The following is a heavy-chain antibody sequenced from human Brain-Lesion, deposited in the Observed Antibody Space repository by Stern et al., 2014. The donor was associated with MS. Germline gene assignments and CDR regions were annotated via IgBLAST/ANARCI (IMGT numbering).Heavy chain of an antibody. V-gene: IGHV4-30-4*01. J-gene: IGHJ5*02. CDR2: LYYIGIT. Sequence: VQLVESGPGLVKPSQTLSLTCTVSGGSISSGDYYWSWIRQPPGKGLEWIGYLYYIGITFYNPSLKSRATISLDTSKKQFSLRLSSVTAADTAVYYCARVFLGDDRSAYYGWLDPWGQGSLVTVSA. D-gene: IGHD3-22*01. CDR3: ARVFLGDDRSAYYGWLDP. CDR1: GGSISSGDYY.